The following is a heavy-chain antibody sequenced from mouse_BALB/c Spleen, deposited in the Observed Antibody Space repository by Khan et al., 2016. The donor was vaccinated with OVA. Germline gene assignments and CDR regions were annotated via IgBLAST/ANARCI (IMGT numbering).Heavy chain of an antibody. J-gene: IGHJ3*01. CDR1: GYTFTSYD. D-gene: IGHD2-4*01. CDR2: IFPGDGST. CDR3: ARGTTMRAGFAY. V-gene: IGHV1S56*01. Sequence: QVQLQQSGAELVKPGASVKLSCKASGYTFTSYDINWVRQRPEQGLEWIGRIFPGDGSTKYNEKFKGKATLTTDKSSSTAYMQLSRLTSEDSAVYFGARGTTMRAGFAYWGQGTLVTVSA.